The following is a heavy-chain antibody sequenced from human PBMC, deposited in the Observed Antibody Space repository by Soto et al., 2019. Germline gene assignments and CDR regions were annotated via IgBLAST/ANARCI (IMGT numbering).Heavy chain of an antibody. CDR3: ERDRGDDAHDYSYNAMDV. CDR2: IRGFSPYT. D-gene: IGHD1-1*01. V-gene: IGHV3-21*01. J-gene: IGHJ6*01. Sequence: EVQLVESGGGLVKPGGSLRLSCISSGFTFRTYTMNWVRQAPGKGLEWVSGIRGFSPYTFYAESVRGRFAISRDNAKNSLYLQMNSLRAEETAVYYCERDRGDDAHDYSYNAMDVWGQGTTVTVSS. CDR1: GFTFRTYT.